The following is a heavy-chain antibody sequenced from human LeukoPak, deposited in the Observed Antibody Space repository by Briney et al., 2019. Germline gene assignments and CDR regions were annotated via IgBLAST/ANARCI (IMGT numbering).Heavy chain of an antibody. CDR3: AKDGSSSKRTYYYYYYMDV. CDR1: GFTFSSYG. V-gene: IGHV3-30*02. J-gene: IGHJ6*03. CDR2: IRYDGSNK. D-gene: IGHD6-6*01. Sequence: GGSLRLSCAASGFTFSSYGVHWVRQAPGKGLEWVAFIRYDGSNKYYADSVKGRFTISRDNSKNTLYLQMNSLRAEDTAVYYCAKDGSSSKRTYYYYYYMDVWGKGTTVTVSS.